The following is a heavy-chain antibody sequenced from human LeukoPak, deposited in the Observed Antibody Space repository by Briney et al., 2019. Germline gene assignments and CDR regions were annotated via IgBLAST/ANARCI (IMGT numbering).Heavy chain of an antibody. CDR1: GFTFSSYA. CDR2: ISGSGDST. V-gene: IGHV3-23*01. D-gene: IGHD3-22*01. CDR3: AKRGYYYDSSGYYYFDY. J-gene: IGHJ4*02. Sequence: GGSLRLSCAASGFTFSSYAMSWVRQAPGKGLEWVSAISGSGDSTYSADSVKGRFTISRDNSKNTLYLQMNSLRAEDTAVYYCAKRGYYYDSSGYYYFDYWGQGTLVTVSS.